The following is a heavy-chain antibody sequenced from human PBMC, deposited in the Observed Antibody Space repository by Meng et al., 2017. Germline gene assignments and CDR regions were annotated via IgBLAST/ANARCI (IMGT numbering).Heavy chain of an antibody. CDR3: ATRGNPYLDC. Sequence: LWQPGAEVKKPAAPVQVSCNASAHTLSSDGFAWVRQAPGQGLEWMGWINAYNGYTDYAQKFLGRVTLTTDTSTNTGYMELRSLTSDDTAVHYCATRGNPYLDCWGQGTLVTVSS. V-gene: IGHV1-18*01. CDR2: INAYNGYT. J-gene: IGHJ4*02. CDR1: AHTLSSDG.